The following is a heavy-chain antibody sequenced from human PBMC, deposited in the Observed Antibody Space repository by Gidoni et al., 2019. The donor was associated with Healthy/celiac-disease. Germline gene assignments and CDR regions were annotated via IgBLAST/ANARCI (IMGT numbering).Heavy chain of an antibody. CDR1: GGSISSGSYY. V-gene: IGHV4-61*02. CDR3: ARGVPAAIYDYFDY. J-gene: IGHJ4*02. D-gene: IGHD2-2*02. CDR2: IYTSGST. Sequence: QVQLQESGPGLVKPSQTLSLTCTVSGGSISSGSYYWSWIRQPAGKGLEWIGRIYTSGSTNYNPSLKSRVTMSVDTSKNQFSLKLSSVTAADTAVYYCARGVPAAIYDYFDYWGQGTLVTVSS.